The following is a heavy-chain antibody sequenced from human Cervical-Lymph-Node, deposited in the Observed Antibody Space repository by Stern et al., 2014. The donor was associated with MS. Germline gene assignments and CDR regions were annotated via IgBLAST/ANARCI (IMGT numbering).Heavy chain of an antibody. CDR3: GRDLSGRYDY. CDR1: GLDFRNYW. CDR2: INEDGSHT. V-gene: IGHV3-74*01. J-gene: IGHJ4*02. D-gene: IGHD3-9*01. Sequence: EVQLEESGGGLIQPGGSLRLSCTDSGLDFRNYWMHWVRQAPGKGLVWVSRINEDGSHTSYADSVKGRFTISRDNAKNTLYLEMSSLRAEDSAVYYCGRDLSGRYDYWGRGALVTVSS.